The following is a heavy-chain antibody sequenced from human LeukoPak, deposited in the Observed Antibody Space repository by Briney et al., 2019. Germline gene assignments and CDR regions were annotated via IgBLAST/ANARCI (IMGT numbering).Heavy chain of an antibody. J-gene: IGHJ4*02. CDR1: GFTFSSYA. CDR2: ISGSGDNT. Sequence: PGGSLRLSCAASGFTFSSYAMSWVHQAPGKGLEWVSAISGSGDNTYYADSVKGRFTVSRDNSKNTLYLQMNSLRAEDTAVYYCARDLGGGYYYAVDYWGQGTLVTVSS. V-gene: IGHV3-23*01. D-gene: IGHD3-22*01. CDR3: ARDLGGGYYYAVDY.